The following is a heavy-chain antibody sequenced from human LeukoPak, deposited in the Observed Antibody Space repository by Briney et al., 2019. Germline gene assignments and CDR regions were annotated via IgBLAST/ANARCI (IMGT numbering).Heavy chain of an antibody. D-gene: IGHD3-22*01. CDR3: ARQYYYDSSGYYAEPAAFDI. V-gene: IGHV3-30-3*01. J-gene: IGHJ3*02. CDR2: ISYDGSNK. Sequence: PGGSLRLSCAASGFTFSSYAMHWVRQAPGKGLEWVAVISYDGSNKYYADSVKGRFTISRDNSKNTLYLQMNSLRAEDTAVYYCARQYYYDSSGYYAEPAAFDIWGQGTMVTVSS. CDR1: GFTFSSYA.